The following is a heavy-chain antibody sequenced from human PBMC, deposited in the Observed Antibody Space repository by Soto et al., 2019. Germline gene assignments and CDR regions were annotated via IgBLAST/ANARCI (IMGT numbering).Heavy chain of an antibody. CDR1: GFSLSTSGVG. V-gene: IGHV2-5*02. J-gene: IGHJ6*02. CDR2: IYWDDDK. Sequence: QITLKESGPTLVKPTQTLTLTCTFSGFSLSTSGVGVGWIRQPPGKALEWLALIYWDDDKRYSPSLKGRLTITKDTSKNQVVLTMTNMDPVDTATYYCALLLWFGELFMGGYGMDVWGQGTTVTVSS. CDR3: ALLLWFGELFMGGYGMDV. D-gene: IGHD3-10*01.